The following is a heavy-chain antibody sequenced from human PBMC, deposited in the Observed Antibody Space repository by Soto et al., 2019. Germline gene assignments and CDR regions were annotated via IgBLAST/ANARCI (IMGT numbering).Heavy chain of an antibody. J-gene: IGHJ5*02. CDR3: ASMEGGNWFDP. CDR2: IYYSGST. CDR1: GGSISSYY. D-gene: IGHD3-16*01. Sequence: PSENLSLTCTVSGGSISSYYWSWIRQPPGKGLEWIGYIYYSGSTNYNPTLKSRVTISVDTSKNQFSLKLSSVTAADTAVYYCASMEGGNWFDPWGQGTLVTVSS. V-gene: IGHV4-59*01.